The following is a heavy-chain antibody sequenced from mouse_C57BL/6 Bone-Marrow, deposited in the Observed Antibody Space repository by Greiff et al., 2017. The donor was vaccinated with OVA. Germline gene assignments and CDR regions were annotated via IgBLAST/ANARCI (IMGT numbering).Heavy chain of an antibody. CDR2: IDPSDSYT. Sequence: VQLQQPGAELVMPGASVKLSCKASGYTFTSYWMHWVKQRPGQGLEWIGEIDPSDSYTNYNQKFKGKSTLTVDKSSSTAYMQLSSLTSEDSAVYYCARGTTVGLDYWGQGTTLTVSS. D-gene: IGHD1-1*01. CDR3: ARGTTVGLDY. V-gene: IGHV1-69*01. CDR1: GYTFTSYW. J-gene: IGHJ2*01.